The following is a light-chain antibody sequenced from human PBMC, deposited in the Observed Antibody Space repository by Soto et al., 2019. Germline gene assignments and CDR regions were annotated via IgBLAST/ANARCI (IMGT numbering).Light chain of an antibody. CDR1: QSISGS. CDR3: XXXXGYWT. CDR2: EAS. V-gene: IGKV1-5*03. J-gene: IGKJ1*01. Sequence: DIQMTQSPSTLSASVGDRVTITCRASQSISGSLAWYQQKPGKAPKLLIYEASNLKSGVPSRFSGSGSGTEYTLTISXLXXXXXXXXXXXXXXGYWTFGQGTRVEIK.